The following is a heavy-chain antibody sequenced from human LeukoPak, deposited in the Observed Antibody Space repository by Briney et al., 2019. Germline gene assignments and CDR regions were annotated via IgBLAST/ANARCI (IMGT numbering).Heavy chain of an antibody. CDR3: AKDWKFYYVSGSFFPDN. Sequence: GGSLRLSCAASGFAFSNAVHWVRQAPGKGLECVAVISHDGSKKYYADFVKGRFTISRDNSKNTLYLYMNSLIPEDTAVYFCAKDWKFYYVSGSFFPDNWGQGTLVTVSS. D-gene: IGHD3-10*01. J-gene: IGHJ4*02. V-gene: IGHV3-30-3*01. CDR1: GFAFSNA. CDR2: ISHDGSKK.